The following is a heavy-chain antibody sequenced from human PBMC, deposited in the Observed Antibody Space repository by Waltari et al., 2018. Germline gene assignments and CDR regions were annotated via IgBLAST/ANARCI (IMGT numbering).Heavy chain of an antibody. CDR1: GYTFTGSY. CDR3: ARDLGSDYGNRDY. D-gene: IGHD4-17*01. J-gene: IGHJ4*02. V-gene: IGHV1-2*06. CDR2: INPNSGDT. Sequence: QVHLVQSGAEVKKPGASVMVSGKASGYTFTGSYIQWVRRAPGQGLEWRGLINPNSGDTNYAQKFQGRVTLTRDTSINTAYMELSSLKSDDTAVYYCARDLGSDYGNRDYWGQGTLVTVPS.